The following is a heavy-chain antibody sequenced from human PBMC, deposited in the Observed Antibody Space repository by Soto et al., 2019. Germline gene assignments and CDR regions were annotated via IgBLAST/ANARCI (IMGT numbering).Heavy chain of an antibody. CDR2: ISPYNGNT. D-gene: IGHD3-22*01. CDR3: ARLHYDTTGRPLGAFDI. J-gene: IGHJ3*02. Sequence: SVKVSCKASGYNSRTYGFSWVRQAPGQGFEWMGWISPYNGNTNYAQKFQGRVTVTTDTSTSTAYMELRSLRSDDTAVYYCARLHYDTTGRPLGAFDIWGQGTLVTVSS. CDR1: GYNSRTYG. V-gene: IGHV1-18*04.